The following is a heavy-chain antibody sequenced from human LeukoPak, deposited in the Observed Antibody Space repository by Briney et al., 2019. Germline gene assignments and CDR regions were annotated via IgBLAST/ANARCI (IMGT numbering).Heavy chain of an antibody. J-gene: IGHJ4*02. V-gene: IGHV4-59*08. CDR1: GGSISPYY. CDR2: IYFTGST. D-gene: IGHD1-26*01. Sequence: SETLSLTCTVSGGSISPYYWSWIRQLPGKGLEWIGYIYFTGSTDYNPSLKSRLTISLDTSKSQFSLKLSSVTAADTAVYYCARHGSWNSRQYYLDYWGQGTLVTVSS. CDR3: ARHGSWNSRQYYLDY.